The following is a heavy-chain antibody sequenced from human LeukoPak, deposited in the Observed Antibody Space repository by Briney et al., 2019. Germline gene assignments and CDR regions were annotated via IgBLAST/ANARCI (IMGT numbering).Heavy chain of an antibody. CDR2: IRGSGDIT. CDR1: GFAFSSYA. Sequence: PGGSLRLSCAASGFAFSSYAMSWVRQAPGKGLEWVSGIRGSGDITYYADSVKGRFTISRDNSKNTLYLQMNSLRAEDTAVYYCAKTRIVCTSVSCPGGGFDYWGHGTLVTVSS. D-gene: IGHD2-2*01. J-gene: IGHJ4*01. V-gene: IGHV3-23*01. CDR3: AKTRIVCTSVSCPGGGFDY.